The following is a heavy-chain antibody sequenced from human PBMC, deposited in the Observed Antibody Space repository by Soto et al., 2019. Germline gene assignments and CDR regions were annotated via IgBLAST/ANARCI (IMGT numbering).Heavy chain of an antibody. CDR2: IHYIGST. CDR1: GASISIGTDY. D-gene: IGHD6-13*01. V-gene: IGHV4-39*07. J-gene: IGHJ4*02. CDR3: VAIAAAGTSDY. Sequence: PSETLSLTCSVSGASISIGTDYWGWIRQPPGKGLEWIGNIHYIGSTYYNPSLKSRVTISVDTSKNQFSLKLSSVTAADTAVYYCVAIAAAGTSDYWGQGTLVTVSS.